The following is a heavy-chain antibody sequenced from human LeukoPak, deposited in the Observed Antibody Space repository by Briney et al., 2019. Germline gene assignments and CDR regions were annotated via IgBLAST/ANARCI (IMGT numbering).Heavy chain of an antibody. J-gene: IGHJ4*02. CDR1: GGSISSSSYY. CDR2: IYYSGST. Sequence: SETLSLTCTVSGGSISSSSYYWGWIRQPPGKGLEWIGSIYYSGSTYYNPSLKSRVTISVDTSKNQFSLKLSSVTAADTAVYYCARRFHDITGFIDYWGQGTLVTVSS. D-gene: IGHD1-20*01. V-gene: IGHV4-39*01. CDR3: ARRFHDITGFIDY.